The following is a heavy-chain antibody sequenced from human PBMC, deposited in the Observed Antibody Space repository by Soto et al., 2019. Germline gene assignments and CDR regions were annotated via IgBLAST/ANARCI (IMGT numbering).Heavy chain of an antibody. J-gene: IGHJ5*02. CDR3: ARGTLWFDP. V-gene: IGHV4-30-2*01. Sequence: TRSLTCSVSSCTISSGGYSWSWIRQPPGKGLEWIGYIYQSGSTYYNPSLKSRVTISVDRSKNQFSLKLSSVTAADTAVYYCARGTLWFDPWGQGNLVKVSA. CDR2: IYQSGST. CDR1: SCTISSGGYS. D-gene: IGHD2-2*01.